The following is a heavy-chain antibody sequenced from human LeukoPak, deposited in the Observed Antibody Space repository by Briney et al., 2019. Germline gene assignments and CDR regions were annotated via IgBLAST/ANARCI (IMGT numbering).Heavy chain of an antibody. CDR3: YAQAGS. V-gene: IGHV3-30*02. J-gene: IGHJ4*02. D-gene: IGHD2-2*01. CDR2: IAYDGSTQ. Sequence: GGSLRLSCAASGFTFSNYAMSWVRQAPGKGLEWVAFIAYDGSTQYYVDFAKGRFTISRDNSKNTQFLQMTSLRIEDTAVYYCYAQAGSWGQGTLVTVSS. CDR1: GFTFSNYA.